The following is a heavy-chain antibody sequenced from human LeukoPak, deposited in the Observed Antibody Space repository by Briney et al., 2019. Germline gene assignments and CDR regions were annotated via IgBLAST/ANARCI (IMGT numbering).Heavy chain of an antibody. D-gene: IGHD3-3*01. V-gene: IGHV3-23*01. CDR3: AKDLRFLEWLPADP. CDR1: GFTFSSYA. CDR2: ISGSGGST. J-gene: IGHJ5*02. Sequence: GGSLRLSCAASGFTFSSYAMSWVRQAPGKGLEWVSAISGSGGSTYYADSVKGRFTISRDNSKNTLYLQMNSLRAEDTAVYYCAKDLRFLEWLPADPWGQGTLVTVSS.